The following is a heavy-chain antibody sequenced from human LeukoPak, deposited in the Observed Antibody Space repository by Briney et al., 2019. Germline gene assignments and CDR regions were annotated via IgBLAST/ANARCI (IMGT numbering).Heavy chain of an antibody. D-gene: IGHD5-24*01. J-gene: IGHJ3*02. CDR1: GGSISSGGYY. CDR3: ARAPGRGRWLHEDDAFDI. Sequence: SETLSLTCTVSGGSISSGGYYWSWIRQHPGKGLEWIGYIYYSGSTYYNPSLKSRVTISVDTSKNQFSLKLSSVTAADTAVYYCARAPGRGRWLHEDDAFDIWGQGTMVTVSS. V-gene: IGHV4-31*03. CDR2: IYYSGST.